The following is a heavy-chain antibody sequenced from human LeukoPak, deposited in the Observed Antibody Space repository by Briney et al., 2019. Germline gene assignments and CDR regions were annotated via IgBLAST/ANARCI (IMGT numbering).Heavy chain of an antibody. D-gene: IGHD3/OR15-3a*01. Sequence: ASVKVSCKAFGFAFTSYYIFWVRQAPGQGLEWMGTINPSGGTTKYAQKFQGRVTMTRDTSTSTVYMILSSLRYDDTAVYYCVRGWWGTDWSLYKNWFDPWGQGSLVTVSS. CDR2: INPSGGTT. J-gene: IGHJ5*02. CDR1: GFAFTSYY. V-gene: IGHV1-46*01. CDR3: VRGWWGTDWSLYKNWFDP.